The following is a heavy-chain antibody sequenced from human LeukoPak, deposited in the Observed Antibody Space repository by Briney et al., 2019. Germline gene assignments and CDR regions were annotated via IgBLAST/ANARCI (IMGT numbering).Heavy chain of an antibody. Sequence: GGSLRLSCAASGFTFSSYSMNWVRQAPGKGLEWVSSISSSSSYIYYADSVKGRFTISRDNAKNSLYLQTNSLGAEDTAVYYCARDISDILTGADYWGQGTLVTVSS. CDR3: ARDISDILTGADY. CDR2: ISSSSSYI. V-gene: IGHV3-21*01. J-gene: IGHJ4*02. CDR1: GFTFSSYS. D-gene: IGHD3-9*01.